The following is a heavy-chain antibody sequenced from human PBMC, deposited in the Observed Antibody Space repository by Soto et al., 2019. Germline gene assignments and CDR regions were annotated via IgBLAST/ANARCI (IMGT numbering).Heavy chain of an antibody. CDR2: ISAYNGNT. CDR1: GYTFTSYG. D-gene: IGHD1-26*01. CDR3: ARGRIVGATSPWVT. Sequence: GASVKVSRKASGYTFTSYGISWVRQAPGQGLEWMGWISAYNGNTNYAQKLQGRVTMTTDTSTSTAYMELRSLRSDDTAVYYCARGRIVGATSPWVTWGQGTLVTVSS. J-gene: IGHJ5*02. V-gene: IGHV1-18*01.